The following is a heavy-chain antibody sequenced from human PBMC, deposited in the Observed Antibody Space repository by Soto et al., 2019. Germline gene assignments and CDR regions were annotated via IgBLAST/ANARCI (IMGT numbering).Heavy chain of an antibody. CDR2: IWYDGSNK. CDR3: ARGAAYYYDSSGPLDY. CDR1: GFTFSSYG. V-gene: IGHV3-33*01. Sequence: GGSLRLSCAASGFTFSSYGMHWVRQAPGKGLEWVAVIWYDGSNKYYADSVKGRFTISRDNSKNTLYLQMNSLRAEDTAVYYCARGAAYYYDSSGPLDYWGQGTLVTVSS. J-gene: IGHJ4*02. D-gene: IGHD3-22*01.